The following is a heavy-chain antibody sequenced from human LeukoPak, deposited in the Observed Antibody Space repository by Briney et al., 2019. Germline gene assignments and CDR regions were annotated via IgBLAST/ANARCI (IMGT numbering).Heavy chain of an antibody. CDR1: GGSISSSNW. D-gene: IGHD6-19*01. Sequence: SETLSITCAVSGGSISSSNWWSWVRQPPGKGLEWIGEIYHSGSTNYNPSLKSRVTISVDRSKNQFSLKLGSVTAADTAVYYCARDGRGWPRPSYSSGSSLDYWGQGTLVTVSS. CDR3: ARDGRGWPRPSYSSGSSLDY. V-gene: IGHV4-4*02. CDR2: IYHSGST. J-gene: IGHJ4*02.